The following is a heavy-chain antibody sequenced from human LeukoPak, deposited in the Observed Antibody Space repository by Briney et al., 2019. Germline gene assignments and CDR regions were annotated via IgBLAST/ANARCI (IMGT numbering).Heavy chain of an antibody. CDR3: AKDVAYWYDFWSGANWFDP. J-gene: IGHJ5*02. D-gene: IGHD3-3*01. Sequence: PGGSLRLSCAASGLTFSSYGMHWVRQAPGKGLEWVAFIRYDGSNKYYADSVKGRFTISRDNSKNTLYLQMNSLRAGDTAVYYCAKDVAYWYDFWSGANWFDPWGQGTLVTVSS. CDR1: GLTFSSYG. V-gene: IGHV3-30*02. CDR2: IRYDGSNK.